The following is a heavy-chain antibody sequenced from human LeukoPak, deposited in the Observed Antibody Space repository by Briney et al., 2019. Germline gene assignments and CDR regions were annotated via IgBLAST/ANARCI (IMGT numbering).Heavy chain of an antibody. CDR3: AREDSSSSDPFDY. CDR2: ISSSSSTI. D-gene: IGHD6-6*01. CDR1: GFTFSIYS. J-gene: IGHJ4*02. V-gene: IGHV3-48*02. Sequence: PGGSLRLSCAASGFTFSIYSMNWVCQAPGKGLEWVSYISSSSSTIYYADSVKGRFTISRDNAKNSLYLQMNSLRDEDTAVYYCAREDSSSSDPFDYWGQGTLVTVSS.